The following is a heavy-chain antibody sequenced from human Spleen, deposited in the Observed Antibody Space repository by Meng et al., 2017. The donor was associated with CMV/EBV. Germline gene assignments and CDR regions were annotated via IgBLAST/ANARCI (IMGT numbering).Heavy chain of an antibody. Sequence: APVKVSCKASEYTFTGYYIHWVRQAPGQGLEWMGWIDPNGGGTNYAQKFQDRVTVTSDTSIRTAYMELSRLRSDDTALYYCARERFLVPAASPDYYYYGMDVWGQGTTVTVSS. V-gene: IGHV1-2*02. D-gene: IGHD2-2*01. CDR3: ARERFLVPAASPDYYYYGMDV. CDR2: IDPNGGGT. CDR1: EYTFTGYY. J-gene: IGHJ6*02.